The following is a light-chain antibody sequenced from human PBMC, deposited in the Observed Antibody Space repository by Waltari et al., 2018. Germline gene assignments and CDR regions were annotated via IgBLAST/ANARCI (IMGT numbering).Light chain of an antibody. J-gene: IGKJ2*01. CDR3: QQNNGWPYT. V-gene: IGKV3D-15*01. CDR2: GAS. Sequence: EIVMTQSTATLSLSPGERATLSCRASQSVSSSLAWYQQKPGQAPRLLIYGASSRATGIAGRFSGSGSGTDFTLTISSLEPQDVGVYYCQQNNGWPYTFGQGTKVEIK. CDR1: QSVSSS.